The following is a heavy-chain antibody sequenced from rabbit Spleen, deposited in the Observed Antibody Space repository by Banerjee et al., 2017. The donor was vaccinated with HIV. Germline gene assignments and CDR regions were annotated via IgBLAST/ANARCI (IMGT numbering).Heavy chain of an antibody. Sequence: EESGGDLVKPGASLTLTCIASGFDFSSYGVSWVRQAPGKGLEWIGYIDPIFGITYYANWVNGRFTISSHNAQNTLFLQLNSLTAADTATYFCVRDRANIGGDYGPYYFDLWGPGTLVTVS. CDR3: VRDRANIGGDYGPYYFDL. D-gene: IGHD2-1*01. V-gene: IGHV1S47*01. CDR1: GFDFSSYG. J-gene: IGHJ4*01. CDR2: IDPIFGIT.